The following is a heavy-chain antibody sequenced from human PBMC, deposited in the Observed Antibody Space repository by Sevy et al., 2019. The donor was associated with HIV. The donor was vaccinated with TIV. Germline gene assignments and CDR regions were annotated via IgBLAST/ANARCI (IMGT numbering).Heavy chain of an antibody. Sequence: SETLSLTCTVSGGAITSGDYYWNWIRQPPGKGLEWIGYIYHGVSIFYNPSLQSRAIISQDTSKNQFSLKLSSVTAADTAVYFCARERGYTYLFMDIWGQGTSVTVSS. V-gene: IGHV4-30-4*01. CDR2: IYHGVSI. D-gene: IGHD5-18*01. CDR3: ARERGYTYLFMDI. J-gene: IGHJ4*02. CDR1: GGAITSGDYY.